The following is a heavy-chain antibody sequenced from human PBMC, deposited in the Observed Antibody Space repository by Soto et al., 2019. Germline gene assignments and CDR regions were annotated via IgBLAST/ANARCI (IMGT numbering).Heavy chain of an antibody. J-gene: IGHJ4*02. CDR3: AKDQSMYTYCSSGVCYNNLND. V-gene: IGHV3-23*01. D-gene: IGHD2-8*01. CDR2: ISGSGGTT. CDR1: GFTFSNYA. Sequence: GSLLPPGSASGFTFSNYAINWVRQAPGKGLEWVSVISGSGGTTNYAESVKGRFTISRDNSKNTLYLQMNSLRAEDTAVYYCAKDQSMYTYCSSGVCYNNLNDWGQGTLVTVYS.